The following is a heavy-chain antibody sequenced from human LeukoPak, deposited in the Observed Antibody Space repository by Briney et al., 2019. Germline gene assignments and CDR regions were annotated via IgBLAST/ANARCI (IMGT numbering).Heavy chain of an antibody. Sequence: GGSLRLSCAASGFTFSSYWMSWVRQAPGKGLGWVANIKQDGSEKYYVDSVKGRFTISRDNAKNSLYLQMNSLRAEDTAVYYCARDEGDRITMVWGNYHYYMDVWGKGTTVTVSS. CDR3: ARDEGDRITMVWGNYHYYMDV. CDR2: IKQDGSEK. V-gene: IGHV3-7*01. CDR1: GFTFSSYW. D-gene: IGHD3-10*01. J-gene: IGHJ6*03.